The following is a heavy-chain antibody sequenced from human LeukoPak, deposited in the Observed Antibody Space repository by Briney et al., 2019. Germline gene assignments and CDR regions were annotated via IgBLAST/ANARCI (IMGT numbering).Heavy chain of an antibody. CDR2: ISYDGSNK. V-gene: IGHV3-30-3*01. CDR1: GFTFSSYA. D-gene: IGHD6-19*01. Sequence: GGSLRLSCAASGFTFSSYAMHWVRQAPGKGLEWVAVISYDGSNKYYADSVKGRFTISRDNSKNTLYLQMNNLRAEDTAVYYCARDAGYSSGWPEYWGQGTLVTVSS. CDR3: ARDAGYSSGWPEY. J-gene: IGHJ4*02.